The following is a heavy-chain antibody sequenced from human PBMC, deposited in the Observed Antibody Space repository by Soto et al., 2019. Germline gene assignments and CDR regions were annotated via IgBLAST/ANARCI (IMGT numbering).Heavy chain of an antibody. CDR2: IHPNGGVT. D-gene: IGHD6-25*01. Sequence: QVQLVQSGAEVRKPGASVTVSCRSSGDSFNDYYIHWVRQAPGQGFEWMGWIHPNGGVTKYAQKFQGWVSMTRDTSIRTVDMQLSTLISDDTAVYYCARESGAATATLDYYYFYMDVWGTGTTVTVSS. J-gene: IGHJ6*03. CDR1: GDSFNDYY. CDR3: ARESGAATATLDYYYFYMDV. V-gene: IGHV1-2*04.